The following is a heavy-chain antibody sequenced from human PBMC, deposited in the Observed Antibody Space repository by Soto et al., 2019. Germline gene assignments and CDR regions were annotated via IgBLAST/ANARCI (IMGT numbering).Heavy chain of an antibody. J-gene: IGHJ4*02. CDR3: ARDDEVGVPAAYDY. V-gene: IGHV3-21*06. D-gene: IGHD2-2*01. CDR1: GFTFSSYS. CDR2: ISSSSSYI. Sequence: EVQLVESGGGLVKPGGSLRLSCAASGFTFSSYSMNWVRQAPGKGLEWFSSISSSSSYIYYADSVKGRFTISRDNAKNSLYRQLNSLRAEDMAVYYCARDDEVGVPAAYDYWGQGTLVTVSS.